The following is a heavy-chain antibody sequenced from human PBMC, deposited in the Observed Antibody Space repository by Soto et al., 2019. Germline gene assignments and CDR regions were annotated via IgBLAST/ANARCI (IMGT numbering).Heavy chain of an antibody. J-gene: IGHJ6*03. D-gene: IGHD2-2*01. V-gene: IGHV3-15*01. CDR2: IKSKLDDETT. CDR3: ITVEVPAGTNVWGYYFYYMDV. Sequence: EVQVVEAGGGLVKPGRSLRLSCEGSGFTFSNAWMSWVRQAPGKGLEWVGRIKSKLDDETTEYAAPVKGRFTISRDDSKNTLYLEMDSLKNEDTAMYYCITVEVPAGTNVWGYYFYYMDVWGKGTTVTVSS. CDR1: GFTFSNAW.